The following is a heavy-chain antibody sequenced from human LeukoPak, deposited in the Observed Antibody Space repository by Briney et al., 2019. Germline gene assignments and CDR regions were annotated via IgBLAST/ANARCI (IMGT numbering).Heavy chain of an antibody. J-gene: IGHJ5*02. V-gene: IGHV1-18*01. CDR2: ISGYNGDT. Sequence: ASVKVSCKASGYPFTTYGITWVRQAPGQGLEWMGWISGYNGDTNYAQKLQGRVTMTTDTSTSTAYMELRSLRSDDTAVYYCARSGDGNWFETWGQGTLVTVSS. CDR3: ARSGDGNWFET. CDR1: GYPFTTYG. D-gene: IGHD3-10*01.